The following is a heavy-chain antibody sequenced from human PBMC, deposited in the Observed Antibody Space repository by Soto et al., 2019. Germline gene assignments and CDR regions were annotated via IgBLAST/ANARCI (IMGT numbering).Heavy chain of an antibody. V-gene: IGHV3-33*01. D-gene: IGHD1-26*01. Sequence: QVHLVESGGGVVQPGRSLRLSCAASGFTFTNAAMHWVRQAPGKGLEWVAVIWYDGSKENYADSVKGRFTVSRDNSKNTLYRQMNSLRVEDTTVYYCASQKRGPVCLDYWGLGTLVTVAS. CDR1: GFTFTNAA. CDR2: IWYDGSKE. J-gene: IGHJ4*01. CDR3: ASQKRGPVCLDY.